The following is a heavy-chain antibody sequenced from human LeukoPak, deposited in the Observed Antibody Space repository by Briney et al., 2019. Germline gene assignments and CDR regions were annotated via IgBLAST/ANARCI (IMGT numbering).Heavy chain of an antibody. D-gene: IGHD3-10*01. CDR3: ARDRGELLLNWFDP. Sequence: GGSLRLSCAASGFIFSSYGMHWVRQAPGKGLEWVAVISYDGSNKYYADSVKGRFTISRDNSKNTLYLQMNSLRAEDTAVYYCARDRGELLLNWFDPWGQGTLVTVSS. CDR2: ISYDGSNK. J-gene: IGHJ5*02. CDR1: GFIFSSYG. V-gene: IGHV3-30*03.